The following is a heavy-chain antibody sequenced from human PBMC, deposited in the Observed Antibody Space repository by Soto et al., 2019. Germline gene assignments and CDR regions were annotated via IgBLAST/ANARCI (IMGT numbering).Heavy chain of an antibody. D-gene: IGHD6-13*01. CDR2: IYYSGST. J-gene: IGHJ4*02. Sequence: QLQLQESGPGLVKPSETLSLTCTVSGGSISSSSYYWGWIRQPPGKGLEWIGSIYYSGSTYYNPSLQSRVTISVDTSKNQFHRTLSSVTAADTAVYYCARRGSSSWYGYWGQGTLVTVSS. CDR3: ARRGSSSWYGY. CDR1: GGSISSSSYY. V-gene: IGHV4-39*01.